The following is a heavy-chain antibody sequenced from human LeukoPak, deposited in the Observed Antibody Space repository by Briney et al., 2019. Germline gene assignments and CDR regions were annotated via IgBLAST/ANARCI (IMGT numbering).Heavy chain of an antibody. CDR2: ISGSSSYI. CDR1: GLTFSSYS. D-gene: IGHD6-19*01. CDR3: ARDPYSSGWYKDAFDI. Sequence: GGSLRLSCAASGLTFSSYSMNWVRQAPGKGLEWVSSISGSSSYINYADSVKGRFTISRDNAQNSLFLQLNSLRAEDTAVYYCARDPYSSGWYKDAFDIWGQGTMVTVSS. J-gene: IGHJ3*02. V-gene: IGHV3-21*01.